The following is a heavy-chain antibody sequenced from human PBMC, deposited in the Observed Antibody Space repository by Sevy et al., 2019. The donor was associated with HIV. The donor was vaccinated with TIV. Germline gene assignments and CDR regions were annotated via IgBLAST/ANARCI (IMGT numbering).Heavy chain of an antibody. CDR1: GGSISSGGYY. CDR2: IYYSGST. CDR3: ARGLSQYYYDSSGYFDY. V-gene: IGHV4-31*03. D-gene: IGHD3-22*01. Sequence: LTCTVSGGSISSGGYYWSWIRQHPGKGLEWIGYIYYSGSTYYNPSLKSRVTISVDTSKNQFSLKLSSVTAADTAVYYCARGLSQYYYDSSGYFDYWGQGTLVTVSS. J-gene: IGHJ4*02.